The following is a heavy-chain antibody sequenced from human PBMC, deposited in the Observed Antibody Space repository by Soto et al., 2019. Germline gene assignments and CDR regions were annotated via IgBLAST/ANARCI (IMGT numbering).Heavy chain of an antibody. Sequence: PGESLKISCKGSGYSFTSYWIGWVRQMPGKGLEWMGIIYPGDSDTRYSPSFQGQVTISADKSISTAYLQWSSLKASDTAMYYCARHCSGGSCHSSSAARYYFDYWGQGTLVTVSS. CDR3: ARHCSGGSCHSSSAARYYFDY. CDR2: IYPGDSDT. J-gene: IGHJ4*02. CDR1: GYSFTSYW. D-gene: IGHD2-15*01. V-gene: IGHV5-51*01.